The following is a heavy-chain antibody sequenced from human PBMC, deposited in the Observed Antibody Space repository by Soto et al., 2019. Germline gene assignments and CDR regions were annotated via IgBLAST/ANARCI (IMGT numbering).Heavy chain of an antibody. CDR1: GYSSSSHA. D-gene: IGHD6-13*01. CDR3: ARGGALSTSWYWGDGLDS. J-gene: IGHJ4*02. Sequence: QVQLEQSGSEVKKSGSSVKVSCKASGYSSSSHAVSWVRQAPGQGLEWMGGIIPVFGTPSYAQKFQGRVTISADKSTNTSSLELRSLRSEDTAVYYCARGGALSTSWYWGDGLDSWGQGTQVTVSS. CDR2: IIPVFGTP. V-gene: IGHV1-69*06.